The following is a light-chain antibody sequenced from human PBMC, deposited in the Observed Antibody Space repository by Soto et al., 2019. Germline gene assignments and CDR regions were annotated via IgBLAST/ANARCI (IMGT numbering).Light chain of an antibody. CDR3: QQYDNWPWT. CDR2: GAS. CDR1: QSVSTNN. Sequence: MALTQSPGTLSSSPLERCTLSFIASQSVSTNNLAWYQQRPGQAPRLLIYGASFRATGMPARFSGSGFGTEFTLTISSLQSEDFAVYYCQQYDNWPWTFGQGTKVDIK. V-gene: IGKV3-15*01. J-gene: IGKJ1*01.